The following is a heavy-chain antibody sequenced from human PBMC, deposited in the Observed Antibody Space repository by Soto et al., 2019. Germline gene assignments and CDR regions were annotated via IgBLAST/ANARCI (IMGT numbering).Heavy chain of an antibody. CDR3: ARALITMVPHFDY. V-gene: IGHV1-3*01. CDR1: GYTFTSYA. CDR2: INAGNGNT. D-gene: IGHD3-10*01. J-gene: IGHJ4*02. Sequence: GASVKVSCKASGYTFTSYAMHWVRQAPGQRLEWMGWINAGNGNTKYSQKFQGRVTITRDTSASTAYMELSSLRSEDTAVYYCARALITMVPHFDYWGQGTLVTVSS.